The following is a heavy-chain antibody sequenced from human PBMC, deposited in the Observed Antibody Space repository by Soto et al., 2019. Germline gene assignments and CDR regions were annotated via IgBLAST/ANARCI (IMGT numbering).Heavy chain of an antibody. CDR1: GFTFSDYY. CDR2: ISSSGSTI. J-gene: IGHJ5*02. D-gene: IGHD3-22*01. CDR3: ARRAHSSGYYDNWFDP. Sequence: PGGSLRLSCAASGFTFSDYYMSWIRQAPGKGLEWVSYISSSGSTIYYADSVKGRFTISRDNAKNSLYLQMNSLRAEDTAVYYCARRAHSSGYYDNWFDPWGQGTPVPVSP. V-gene: IGHV3-11*01.